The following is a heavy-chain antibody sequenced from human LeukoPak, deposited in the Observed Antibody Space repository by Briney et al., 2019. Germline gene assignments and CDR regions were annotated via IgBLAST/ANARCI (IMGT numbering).Heavy chain of an antibody. CDR2: IIPILGIA. Sequence: GAPVKVSCKASGGTFSSYAISWVRQAPGQGLEWMGRIIPILGIANYAQKFQGRVTITADKSTSTAYMELSSLRSEDTAVYYCATHQYSYDYWYFDLWGRGTLVTVSS. CDR1: GGTFSSYA. CDR3: ATHQYSYDYWYFDL. D-gene: IGHD5-18*01. J-gene: IGHJ2*01. V-gene: IGHV1-69*04.